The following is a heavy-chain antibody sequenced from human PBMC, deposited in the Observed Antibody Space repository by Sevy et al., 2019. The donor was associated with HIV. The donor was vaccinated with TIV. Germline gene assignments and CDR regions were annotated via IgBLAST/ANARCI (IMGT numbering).Heavy chain of an antibody. V-gene: IGHV3-48*02. D-gene: IGHD6-19*01. CDR3: VRDPDSSGWYDGAYFDS. CDR1: GFTFSCYS. Sequence: GGSLRLSCAASGFTFSCYSMNWVRQAPGKGLEWVSYISSRSSTASYADSVKGRFAISRDNAKKTLYLQMNTLRDEDTAVYYCVRDPDSSGWYDGAYFDSWGQGTLVTVSS. CDR2: ISSRSSTA. J-gene: IGHJ4*02.